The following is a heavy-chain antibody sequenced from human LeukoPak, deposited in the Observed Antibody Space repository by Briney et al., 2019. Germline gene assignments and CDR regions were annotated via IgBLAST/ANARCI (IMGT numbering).Heavy chain of an antibody. CDR2: IYASGST. Sequence: SETLSLACTVSGDSISNYYWSWIRQPPGKGLKWIGYIYASGSTTYSPSLNSRVTISVDTSKNQFSLKLHSVTAADTPVYYCASLGYTYGSPTPYYFDYWGQGTLVTVSS. CDR3: ASLGYTYGSPTPYYFDY. V-gene: IGHV4-4*09. CDR1: GDSISNYY. D-gene: IGHD5-18*01. J-gene: IGHJ4*02.